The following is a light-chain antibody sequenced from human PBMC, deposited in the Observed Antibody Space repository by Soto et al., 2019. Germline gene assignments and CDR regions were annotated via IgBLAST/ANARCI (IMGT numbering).Light chain of an antibody. Sequence: QSVLTQPASVSGSPGQSITISCTGTPSDIGNYNYVSWYQQPPGKAPKLIIYGVSNRPSGVSNRFSASKSGNAASLTISGLQAEDEADYYYSSYTAYTTLWVFGGGTKLTVL. V-gene: IGLV2-14*01. CDR1: PSDIGNYNY. CDR2: GVS. J-gene: IGLJ3*02. CDR3: SSYTAYTTLWV.